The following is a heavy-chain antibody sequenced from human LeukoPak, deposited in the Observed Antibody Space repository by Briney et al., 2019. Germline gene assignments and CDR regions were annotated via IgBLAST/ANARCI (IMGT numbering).Heavy chain of an antibody. CDR2: ISDYNGET. CDR1: GYTFISYG. V-gene: IGHV1-18*01. CDR3: ARARLVTRDFDY. D-gene: IGHD2-21*02. Sequence: ASVKVSCKTSGYTFISYGITWVRQAPGQGLEWMGWISDYNGETNYAQNLQGRVTMTTDTSTRTAYMELRSLRSDDTAAYYCARARLVTRDFDYWGQGTLVTVSS. J-gene: IGHJ4*02.